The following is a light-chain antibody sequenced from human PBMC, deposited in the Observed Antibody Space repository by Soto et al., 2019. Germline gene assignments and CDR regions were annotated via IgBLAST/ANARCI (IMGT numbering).Light chain of an antibody. V-gene: IGLV2-14*01. J-gene: IGLJ2*01. Sequence: QSVLTQPASVAGSPGQSITISCTGTSSDVGGYNYVSWYQQHPGKAPKLMIYEVSNRPSGVSNRFSGSKSGNTASLTISGLQAEDEADYYCRSYTSSNTPVVFGGGTKLTVL. CDR2: EVS. CDR3: RSYTSSNTPVV. CDR1: SSDVGGYNY.